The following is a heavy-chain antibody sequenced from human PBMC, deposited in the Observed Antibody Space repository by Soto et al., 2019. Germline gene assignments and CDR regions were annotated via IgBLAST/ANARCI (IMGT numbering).Heavy chain of an antibody. CDR2: ISAYNGNT. J-gene: IGHJ4*02. CDR1: GYTFTSYG. CDR3: AREIRAYCSGGSCSDFDY. Sequence: GASVKVSCKASGYTFTSYGISWVRQAPGQGLEWMGWISAYNGNTNYAQKLQGRVTMTTDTSTSTAYMELRSLRSDDTAVYYCAREIRAYCSGGSCSDFDYWGQGTLVTVSS. D-gene: IGHD2-15*01. V-gene: IGHV1-18*01.